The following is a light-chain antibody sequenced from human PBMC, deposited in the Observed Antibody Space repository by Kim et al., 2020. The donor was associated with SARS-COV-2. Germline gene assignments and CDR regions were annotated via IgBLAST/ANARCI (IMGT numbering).Light chain of an antibody. CDR2: DTY. J-gene: IGKJ1*01. CDR1: QTVSSEY. CDR3: QQYASLPRT. V-gene: IGKV3-20*01. Sequence: SPRESATLSCWASQTVSSEYFVWYQQNPGQSPRLLIYDTYTRVTGIPDRFSGRGSGTNFTLTIGRLEPEDSAVYYCQQYASLPRTYGQGTKVDIK.